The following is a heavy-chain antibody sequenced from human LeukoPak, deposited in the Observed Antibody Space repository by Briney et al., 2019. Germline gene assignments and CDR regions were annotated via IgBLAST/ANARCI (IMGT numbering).Heavy chain of an antibody. CDR2: IRYDGSNK. V-gene: IGHV3-30*02. J-gene: IGHJ3*02. Sequence: PGGSLRLSCAASGFTFSSYGMHWVRQAPGKGLEWVGFIRYDGSNKYYADSVKGRFTISRDNSKNTLYLQMNSLRAEDTAVYYCARDLAGPPQEAFDIWGQGTMVTVSS. CDR1: GFTFSSYG. CDR3: ARDLAGPPQEAFDI.